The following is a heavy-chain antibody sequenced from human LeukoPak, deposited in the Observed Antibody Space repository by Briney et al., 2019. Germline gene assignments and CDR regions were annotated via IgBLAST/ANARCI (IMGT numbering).Heavy chain of an antibody. D-gene: IGHD6-19*01. Sequence: GESLKISCKASGYSFTNYWIAWVRQMPGKGLEFMGIIYPGDSDTRYSPSFQGQVTNSADKSISTAYLQWSSLKASDTAMYYCARRSAGYSSGWVDYWGQGTLVTVSS. CDR2: IYPGDSDT. V-gene: IGHV5-51*01. CDR1: GYSFTNYW. J-gene: IGHJ4*02. CDR3: ARRSAGYSSGWVDY.